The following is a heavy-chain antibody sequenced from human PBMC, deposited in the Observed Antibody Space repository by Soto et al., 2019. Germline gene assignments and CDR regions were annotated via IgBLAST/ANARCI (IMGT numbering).Heavy chain of an antibody. D-gene: IGHD6-19*01. CDR2: IRSKANSYAT. CDR1: GFTFSGSA. J-gene: IGHJ6*02. Sequence: GGSLRLSSAASGFTFSGSAMHWVRQASGKGLEWVGRIRSKANSYATAYAASVKGRFTISRDDSKNTAYLQMNSLKTEDTAVYYCTRPHHSSGWYYYYYGMDVWGQGTTVTVSS. CDR3: TRPHHSSGWYYYYYGMDV. V-gene: IGHV3-73*01.